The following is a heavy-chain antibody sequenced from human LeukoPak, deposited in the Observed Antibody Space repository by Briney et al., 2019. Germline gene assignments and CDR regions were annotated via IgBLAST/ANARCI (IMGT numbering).Heavy chain of an antibody. CDR2: FGGSGGTI. D-gene: IGHD2-21*02. Sequence: GRSLRLSCAASGFTFSTDAMSWVSQAPGKGLEWVSHFGGSGGTISYADSVKGRFTISRDKSKNTLYLQMNSLRAEDTAVYYCAKSDCGGDCHLLDYWGQGTLVTVSS. V-gene: IGHV3-23*01. CDR1: GFTFSTDA. J-gene: IGHJ4*02. CDR3: AKSDCGGDCHLLDY.